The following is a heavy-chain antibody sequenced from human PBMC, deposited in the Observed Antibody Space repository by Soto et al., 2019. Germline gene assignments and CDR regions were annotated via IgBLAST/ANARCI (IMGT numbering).Heavy chain of an antibody. Sequence: GASVKVSCKASGGTFSSYAISWVRQAPGQGLEWMGGIIPIFGTANYAQKFQGRVTITADESTSTAYMELSSLRSEDTAVYYCARDRRYDFWLNGMDVWGQGTTVTVSS. CDR2: IIPIFGTA. V-gene: IGHV1-69*13. D-gene: IGHD3-3*01. J-gene: IGHJ6*02. CDR3: ARDRRYDFWLNGMDV. CDR1: GGTFSSYA.